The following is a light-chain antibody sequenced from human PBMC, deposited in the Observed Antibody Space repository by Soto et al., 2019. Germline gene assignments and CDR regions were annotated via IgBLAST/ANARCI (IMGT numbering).Light chain of an antibody. CDR1: QSISTY. V-gene: IGKV1-39*01. J-gene: IGKJ4*01. CDR3: QQSYSTPLT. CDR2: ATS. Sequence: DIQITQSPSSLSASLGDRVTITCRASQSISTYLIWYQQKPGKAPKLLIYATSSLQSGVPSRFSGSGSGTDFTLTISSLQPEDFATYYCQQSYSTPLTFGGGTMVDI.